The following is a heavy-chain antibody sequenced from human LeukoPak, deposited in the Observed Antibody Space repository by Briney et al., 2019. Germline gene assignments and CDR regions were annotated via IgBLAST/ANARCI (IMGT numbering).Heavy chain of an antibody. Sequence: PSETLSLTCAVYGGSFSGYYWSWIRQPPGKGLEWIGEINHSGSTNYNPSLKSRVTISVDTSKNQFSLKLSSVTAADTAVYYCARGVWNNWFDPWGQGTLVTVSS. CDR2: INHSGST. CDR3: ARGVWNNWFDP. J-gene: IGHJ5*02. CDR1: GGSFSGYY. V-gene: IGHV4-34*01. D-gene: IGHD2-21*01.